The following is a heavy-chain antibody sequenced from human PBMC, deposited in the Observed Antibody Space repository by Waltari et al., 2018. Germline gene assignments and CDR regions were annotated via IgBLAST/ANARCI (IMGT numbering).Heavy chain of an antibody. V-gene: IGHV4-38-2*02. J-gene: IGHJ6*03. Sequence: QVQLQESGPGLVKPSETLSLTCTVSGYSISSGYYWGWIRQPPGKGLEWIGSIYHSGSTYYHPSLKSRVTISVDTSKNQFSLKLSSVTAADTAVYYCARDNSYSSGLGYYYYYMDVWGKGTTVTVSS. CDR2: IYHSGST. CDR1: GYSISSGYY. CDR3: ARDNSYSSGLGYYYYYMDV. D-gene: IGHD6-19*01.